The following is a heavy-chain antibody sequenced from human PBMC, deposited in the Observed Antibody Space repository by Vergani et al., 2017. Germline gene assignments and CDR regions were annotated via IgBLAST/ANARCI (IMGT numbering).Heavy chain of an antibody. Sequence: QVQLQQWGAGLLKPSETLSLTCAVYGGSLSGYYWSWIRQPPGKGLEWIGEINHSGSTNYSPSLKSRVAISVDTSKNQFSLKLNSVTAADTAVYYCARGSSSSTGRFDPWGQGTLVTVSS. V-gene: IGHV4-34*02. D-gene: IGHD6-6*01. CDR3: ARGSSSSTGRFDP. CDR1: GGSLSGYY. J-gene: IGHJ5*02. CDR2: INHSGST.